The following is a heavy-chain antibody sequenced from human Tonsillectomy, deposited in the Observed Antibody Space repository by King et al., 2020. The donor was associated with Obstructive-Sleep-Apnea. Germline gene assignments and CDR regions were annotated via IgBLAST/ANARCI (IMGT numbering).Heavy chain of an antibody. CDR3: VTDPAYYSPSGGYYKN. V-gene: IGHV3-9*01. Sequence: EVQLVESGGGLVQPGRSLRLSCAASGFTFDDYAMHWVRQAPGKGLEWVSGISWNSGSIGYADSVKGRFTISRDNAKNSLFLQMNSLRTEDTALYFCVTDPAYYSPSGGYYKNWGQGTLVTVSS. J-gene: IGHJ4*02. D-gene: IGHD3-22*01. CDR1: GFTFDDYA. CDR2: ISWNSGSI.